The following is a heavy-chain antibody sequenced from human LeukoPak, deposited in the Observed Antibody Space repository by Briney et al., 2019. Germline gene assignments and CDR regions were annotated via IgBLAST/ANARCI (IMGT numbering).Heavy chain of an antibody. CDR3: AKAGYGDYSSNI. CDR1: GFTFSTYA. J-gene: IGHJ3*02. V-gene: IGHV3-23*01. CDR2: ISGSGGST. D-gene: IGHD4-17*01. Sequence: GGSLRLSCAASGFTFSTYAMSWVRQAPGKGLEWVSAISGSGGSTDYADSVKGRFTISRDNSKNTLYLQMNSLRAEDTAVYYCAKAGYGDYSSNIWGQGTMVTVSS.